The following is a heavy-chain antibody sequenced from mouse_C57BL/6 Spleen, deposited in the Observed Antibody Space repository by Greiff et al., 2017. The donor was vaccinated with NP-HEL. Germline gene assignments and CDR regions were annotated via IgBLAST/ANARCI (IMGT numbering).Heavy chain of an antibody. CDR1: GYTFTSYW. CDR2: IHPNSGST. CDR3: ARSGNPDYDGSTHYAMDY. D-gene: IGHD1-1*01. Sequence: QVQLQQPGAELVKPGASVKLSCKASGYTFTSYWMHWVKQRPGQGLEWIGMIHPNSGSTNYNEKFKSKATLTVDKSSSTAYMQLSSLTSEDSAVYYCARSGNPDYDGSTHYAMDYWGQGTSVTVSS. V-gene: IGHV1-64*01. J-gene: IGHJ4*01.